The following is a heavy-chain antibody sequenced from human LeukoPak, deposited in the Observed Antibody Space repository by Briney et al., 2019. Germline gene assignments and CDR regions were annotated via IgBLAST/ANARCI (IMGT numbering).Heavy chain of an antibody. CDR1: GFTSGDHA. V-gene: IGHV3-49*04. D-gene: IGHD5-18*01. CDR3: ARGPIQLWLHIGMDV. J-gene: IGHJ6*02. Sequence: GGSLRLSWTASGFTSGDHAMSWVRQAPGKGLGWVGFIRSKNYGGTTEYAAAGKARFIISRDDSKSIAYLHISSLKTEDTAVYYCARGPIQLWLHIGMDVWGQGTMVIVSS. CDR2: IRSKNYGGTT.